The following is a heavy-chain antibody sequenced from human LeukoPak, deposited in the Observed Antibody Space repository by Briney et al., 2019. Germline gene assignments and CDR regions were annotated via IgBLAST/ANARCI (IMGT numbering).Heavy chain of an antibody. CDR2: IVPILGTA. D-gene: IGHD6-13*01. J-gene: IGHJ4*02. CDR3: ARVLQGSSWPYYFDY. V-gene: IGHV1-69*08. Sequence: AASVKVSCKASGYTFTDYYMHWVRQAPGQGLEWLGRIVPILGTANYAQNFQGRVTITADRSTTTAYMELSSLRSEDTAVYYCARVLQGSSWPYYFDYWGQGTLVTVSS. CDR1: GYTFTDYY.